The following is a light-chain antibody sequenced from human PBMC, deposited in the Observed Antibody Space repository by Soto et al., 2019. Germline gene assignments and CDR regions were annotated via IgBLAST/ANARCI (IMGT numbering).Light chain of an antibody. Sequence: QSVLTQPPSVCGAPGQRVTISCSGSSSNIGAGYDVHWYQQLPGTAPRLLIYVSRNRPSGVPDRFSGSKSGTSASLAITGLQTDDEADYYCQSYDSSLRLAVFGGGTKLTVL. CDR2: VSR. CDR1: SSNIGAGYD. V-gene: IGLV1-40*01. J-gene: IGLJ3*02. CDR3: QSYDSSLRLAV.